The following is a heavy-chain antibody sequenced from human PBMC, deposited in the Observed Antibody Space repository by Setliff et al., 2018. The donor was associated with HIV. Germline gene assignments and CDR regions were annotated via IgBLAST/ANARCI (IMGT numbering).Heavy chain of an antibody. CDR3: ARQTYYYDNSGHSWFDP. J-gene: IGHJ5*02. CDR2: IYTTGST. CDR1: GDSISNYY. D-gene: IGHD3-22*01. V-gene: IGHV4-4*09. Sequence: SETLSLTCTVSGDSISNYYWSWVRQPPGKGLEWIGYIYTTGSTNYNPSLKSRVTISVDTSKNQFSLKLSSVTAADTAVYFCARQTYYYDNSGHSWFDPWGQGTLVTVSS.